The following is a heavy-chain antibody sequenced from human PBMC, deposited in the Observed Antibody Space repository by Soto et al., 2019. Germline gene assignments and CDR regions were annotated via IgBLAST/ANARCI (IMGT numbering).Heavy chain of an antibody. Sequence: QVQLVESGGGVVQPGRSLRLSCAASGFTFSTYGMHWVRQAPGKGLEWVAVIWYDGGNKYYTDSVKGRFIISRDNSKNTLYLQMNSLRAEDTALYYCARDFYGDAAPIFFDIWGQGTMVTVSS. CDR2: IWYDGGNK. CDR1: GFTFSTYG. V-gene: IGHV3-33*01. D-gene: IGHD4-17*01. J-gene: IGHJ3*02. CDR3: ARDFYGDAAPIFFDI.